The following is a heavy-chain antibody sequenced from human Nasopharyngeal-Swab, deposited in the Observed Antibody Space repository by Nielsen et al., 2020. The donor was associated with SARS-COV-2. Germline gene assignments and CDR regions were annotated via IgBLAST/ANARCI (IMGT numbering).Heavy chain of an antibody. D-gene: IGHD3-3*01. J-gene: IGHJ5*02. CDR1: GGSFSGYY. V-gene: IGHV4-34*01. CDR2: INHSGST. CDR3: ARQPYYDFWSGYYTGFDP. Sequence: SETLSLTCAVYGGSFSGYYWSWIRQPPGEGLEWIEEINHSGSTNYNPSLKSRVTISVDTSKNQFSLKLSSVTAADTAVYYCARQPYYDFWSGYYTGFDPWGQGTLVTVSS.